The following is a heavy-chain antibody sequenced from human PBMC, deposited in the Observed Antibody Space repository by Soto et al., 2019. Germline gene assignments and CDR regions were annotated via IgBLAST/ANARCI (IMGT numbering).Heavy chain of an antibody. D-gene: IGHD2-2*01. V-gene: IGHV3-48*01. Sequence: GGSLRLSCAASGFTFSSYSMNWVRQAPGKGLEWVSYISSSSSTIYYADSVKGRFTISRDNAKNSLYLQMNSLRAEDTAVYYCARDEVGCSSTSCYYYYYMDVWGKGTTVTVSS. CDR1: GFTFSSYS. CDR3: ARDEVGCSSTSCYYYYYMDV. J-gene: IGHJ6*03. CDR2: ISSSSSTI.